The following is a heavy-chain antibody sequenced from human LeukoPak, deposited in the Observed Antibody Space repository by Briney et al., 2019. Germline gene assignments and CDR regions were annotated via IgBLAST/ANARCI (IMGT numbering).Heavy chain of an antibody. V-gene: IGHV4-4*09. CDR2: IYTSGST. J-gene: IGHJ4*02. CDR3: ARHVGGYYDSSGYYLDY. D-gene: IGHD3-22*01. CDR1: GGSISSYF. Sequence: SETLSLTCTVSGGSISSYFWSWIRQPPGKGLEWIGYIYTSGSTNYNPSLKSRVTISVDTSKNQFSLKLSSVTAADTAVYYCARHVGGYYDSSGYYLDYWGQGTLVTVSS.